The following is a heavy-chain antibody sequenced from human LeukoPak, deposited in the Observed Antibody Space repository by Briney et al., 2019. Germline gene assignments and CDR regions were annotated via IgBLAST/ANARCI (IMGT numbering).Heavy chain of an antibody. V-gene: IGHV4-59*01. CDR1: GGSINNYY. CDR2: THYSGST. D-gene: IGHD1-7*01. J-gene: IGHJ4*02. CDR3: ARGEWDYLFDY. Sequence: KASETLSLTCTVSGGSINNYYWTWIRQPPGKGLEWIGYTHYSGSTNYNPSLKSRVTISVDTSKNQFSLKLSSVTAADTAVYYCARGEWDYLFDYWGQGTLVTVSS.